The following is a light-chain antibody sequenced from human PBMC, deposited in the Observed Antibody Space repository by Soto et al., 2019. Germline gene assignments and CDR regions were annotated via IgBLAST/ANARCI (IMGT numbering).Light chain of an antibody. Sequence: EIVLTQSPGTLSLSPGERATLSCRASQSVSSSFLAWYQQKPGQAPRLLIYAASSRDTGIPARVSGSGSGTYFPLTISRLEPEDFAVYYCQQYDSSPLTVGGGTKVEIK. CDR3: QQYDSSPLT. J-gene: IGKJ4*01. CDR1: QSVSSSF. CDR2: AAS. V-gene: IGKV3-20*01.